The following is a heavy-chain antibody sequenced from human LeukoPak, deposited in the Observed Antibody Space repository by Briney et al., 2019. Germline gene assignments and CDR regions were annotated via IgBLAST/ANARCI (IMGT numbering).Heavy chain of an antibody. CDR3: ARVSAPSDYYYMDV. V-gene: IGHV4-61*02. J-gene: IGHJ6*03. CDR2: IYTGGST. D-gene: IGHD2-2*01. CDR1: GGSINSDSHY. Sequence: PSETLSLTCTVSGGSINSDSHYWSWIRQPAGKGLEWIGRIYTGGSTNYNPSLKSRVTISVDTSKTQFSLKLSSVTAADTAVYYCARVSAPSDYYYMDVWGKGTTVTVSS.